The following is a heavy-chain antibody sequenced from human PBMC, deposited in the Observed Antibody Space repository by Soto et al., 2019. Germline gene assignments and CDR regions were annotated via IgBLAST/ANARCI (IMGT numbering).Heavy chain of an antibody. D-gene: IGHD6-13*01. CDR1: GFTFSSYG. V-gene: IGHV3-23*01. J-gene: IGHJ4*02. Sequence: EVQLLESGGGLVQPGGSLRLSCAASGFTFSSYGMSWVRQAPGKGLEWVSGISSSASTYYADSVKGRFTISRDNSKNTLFLQINSLRAEDTAVYHCAKEDSGSWSTIDYWGQGTLVTVSS. CDR2: ISSSAST. CDR3: AKEDSGSWSTIDY.